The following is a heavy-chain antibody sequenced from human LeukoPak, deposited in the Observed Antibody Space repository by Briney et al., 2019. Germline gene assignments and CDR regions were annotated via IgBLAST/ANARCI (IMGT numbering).Heavy chain of an antibody. V-gene: IGHV3-49*04. CDR2: FTGRHYGGTT. D-gene: IGHD4-17*01. CDR3: HRWTTVTTFDN. CDR1: GLTFGDYA. J-gene: IGHJ4*02. Sequence: GRSLRLSCTASGLTFGDYAVTWVRQGPGKGLEWVASFTGRHYGGTTEYAASVRGRFTISIDDSKTIAYLHMNRLTIEDTATYYCHRWTTVTTFDNWDQGTLLSVSS.